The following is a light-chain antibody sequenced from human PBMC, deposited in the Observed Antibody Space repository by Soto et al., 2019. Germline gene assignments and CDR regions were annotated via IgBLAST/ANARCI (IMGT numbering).Light chain of an antibody. CDR3: QQYGTSPWT. V-gene: IGKV3-20*01. J-gene: IGKJ1*01. CDR2: GAS. CDR1: QSVRNTY. Sequence: EVVLTQSPGTLSLSPGERATLSCRASQSVRNTYLAWYQQKPGQAPRLLIYGASSRATGIPARFSGSGSGTDFTLTISRLEPEDFAVYFCQQYGTSPWTFGQGTKVDIK.